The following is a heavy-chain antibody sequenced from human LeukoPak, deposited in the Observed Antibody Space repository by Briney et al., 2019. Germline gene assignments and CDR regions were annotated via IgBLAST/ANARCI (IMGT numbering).Heavy chain of an antibody. V-gene: IGHV3-33*01. CDR3: ARGTPLDY. CDR2: IWYDGSNK. CDR1: GFNFSIYG. Sequence: GRSLRLSCAASGFNFSIYGMHWVRQAPGKGLEWVAIIWYDGSNKYCADSVKGRSTISRDNSKNTLYLQMNSLRVEDTAVYYCARGTPLDYWGQGTLVTVSS. J-gene: IGHJ4*02. D-gene: IGHD2-15*01.